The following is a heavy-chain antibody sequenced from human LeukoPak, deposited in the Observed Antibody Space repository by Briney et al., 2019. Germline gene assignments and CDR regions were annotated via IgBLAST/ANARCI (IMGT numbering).Heavy chain of an antibody. CDR1: GLTLSNYP. CDR3: ARDVHYGFDV. V-gene: IGHV3-23*01. Sequence: GGSLRLSCIASGLTLSNYPMSWVRQAPGKGLEWVSTVSGRDGRIDYADSVKGRFTISRDNAKNSLYLQMNSLRDEDTAIYYCARDVHYGFDVWGQGTMVTVSS. D-gene: IGHD3-10*01. J-gene: IGHJ3*01. CDR2: VSGRDGRI.